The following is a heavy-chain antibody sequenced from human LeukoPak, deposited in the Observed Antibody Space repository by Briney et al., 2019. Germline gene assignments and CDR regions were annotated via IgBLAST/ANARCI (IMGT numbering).Heavy chain of an antibody. Sequence: ASVKVSCKASGYTFSSYGITWVRQAPGQGLEWMGWISAYNGNTNYAQKLQGRVTMTTDTSTSTAYMELRSLRSDDTAVYYCTRGGEGVLRYFDWLLPFDYWGQGTLVTVSS. CDR3: TRGGEGVLRYFDWLLPFDY. CDR2: ISAYNGNT. CDR1: GYTFSSYG. J-gene: IGHJ4*02. V-gene: IGHV1-18*01. D-gene: IGHD3-9*01.